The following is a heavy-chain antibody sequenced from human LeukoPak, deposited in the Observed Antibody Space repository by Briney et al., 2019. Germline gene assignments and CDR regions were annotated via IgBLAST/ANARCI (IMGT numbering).Heavy chain of an antibody. D-gene: IGHD3-16*01. CDR1: GGTFSSYA. J-gene: IGHJ5*02. Sequence: SVKVSSKASGGTFSSYAISWVRQAPGQGLEWMGGINPIFGSANYAQKFQGRVTITADESTSTAYMELSSLRSDDTAVYYCAGGLHKYNWFDPWGQGTLVTVSS. CDR2: INPIFGSA. V-gene: IGHV1-69*13. CDR3: AGGLHKYNWFDP.